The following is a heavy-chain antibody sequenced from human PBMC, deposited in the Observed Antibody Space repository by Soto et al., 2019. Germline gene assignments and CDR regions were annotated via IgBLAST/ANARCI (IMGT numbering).Heavy chain of an antibody. CDR1: GFTFSRYA. D-gene: IGHD2-21*02. Sequence: GGSLRLSCAASGFTFSRYAMHWVRQAPGKGLEWVAVISYDRSNKYYADSVKRRITIFRDNSKNTLYLQMTSLRAEDASVYYCARDPVAYCGGDCRTFYYWGQGT. V-gene: IGHV3-30-3*01. CDR2: ISYDRSNK. J-gene: IGHJ4*02. CDR3: ARDPVAYCGGDCRTFYY.